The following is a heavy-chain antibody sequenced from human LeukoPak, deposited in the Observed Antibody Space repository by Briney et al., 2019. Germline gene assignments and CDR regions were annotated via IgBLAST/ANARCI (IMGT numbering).Heavy chain of an antibody. J-gene: IGHJ5*02. V-gene: IGHV4-59*01. CDR2: IYYSGST. CDR3: ARVSQGSGYSLGAWFDP. Sequence: ETLSLTCTVSGGSISSYYWSWIRQPPGKGLEWIGYIYYSGSTNYNPSLKSRVTISVDTSKNQFSLKLSSVTAADTAVYYCARVSQGSGYSLGAWFDPWGQGTLVTVSS. D-gene: IGHD5-18*01. CDR1: GGSISSYY.